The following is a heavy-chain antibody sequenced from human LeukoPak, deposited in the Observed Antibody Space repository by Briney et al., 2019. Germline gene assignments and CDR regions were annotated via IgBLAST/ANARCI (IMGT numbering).Heavy chain of an antibody. Sequence: KPSETLSLTCAVSGYSISSSNWWGWIRRPPGKGLEWIAYIYYSRSTYYNPSLNRLVTISVYTSKHQFSLKLSSVTAVDTAVYYCAKSVAWNYYYYMDVWGKGTTVTVSS. CDR1: GYSISSSNW. V-gene: IGHV4-28*01. CDR3: AKSVAWNYYYYMDV. D-gene: IGHD5-12*01. J-gene: IGHJ6*03. CDR2: IYYSRST.